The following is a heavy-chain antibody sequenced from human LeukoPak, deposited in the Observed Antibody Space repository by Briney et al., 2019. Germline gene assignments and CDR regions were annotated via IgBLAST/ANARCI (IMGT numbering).Heavy chain of an antibody. Sequence: GGSLRLSCAASGFTFSSYGMHWVRQAPGKGLEWVAVIWYDGSNKYYADSVKGRFTISRDNSKNTLYLQMNSLRAKDTAVYYCARGPGVVAAYFDYWGQGTLVTVSS. V-gene: IGHV3-33*01. CDR1: GFTFSSYG. CDR3: ARGPGVVAAYFDY. D-gene: IGHD2-15*01. CDR2: IWYDGSNK. J-gene: IGHJ4*02.